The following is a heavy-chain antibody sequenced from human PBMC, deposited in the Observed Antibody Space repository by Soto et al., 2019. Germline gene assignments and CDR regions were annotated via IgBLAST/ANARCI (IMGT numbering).Heavy chain of an antibody. J-gene: IGHJ5*02. Sequence: GGSLRLSCAASGFTFSSYAMSWVGQSPGKGLEWVSAISGSGGSTYYADSVKGRFTISRDNSKNTLYLQMNSLRAEDTAVYYCAKDAYYYDSSFWFDPWGQATLVTVSS. CDR2: ISGSGGST. CDR3: AKDAYYYDSSFWFDP. CDR1: GFTFSSYA. D-gene: IGHD3-22*01. V-gene: IGHV3-23*01.